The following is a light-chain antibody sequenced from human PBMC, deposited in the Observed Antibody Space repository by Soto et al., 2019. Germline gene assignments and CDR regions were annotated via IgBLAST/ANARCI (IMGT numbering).Light chain of an antibody. CDR3: KKYGGSRLLP. J-gene: IGKJ4*02. CDR2: GAS. CDR1: QSVSGNY. Sequence: EIVLTQSPGTLSLSPGERATLSCRASQSVSGNYLAGYQQKFGQAPRLLIYGASSRATGIPDRFRGSVSGTDFTITISIVEIVDFAVYYCKKYGGSRLLPFGCVNRVQIK. V-gene: IGKV3-20*01.